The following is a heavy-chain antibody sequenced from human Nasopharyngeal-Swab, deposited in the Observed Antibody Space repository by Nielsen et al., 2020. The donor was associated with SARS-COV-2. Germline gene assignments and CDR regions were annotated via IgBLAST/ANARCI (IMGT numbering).Heavy chain of an antibody. CDR3: AIGLGPYYYYGMDV. CDR2: ISYDGSNK. J-gene: IGHJ6*02. V-gene: IGHV3-30*03. Sequence: WSRQHQGKGLAWVAIISYDGSNKYYADPVKGRFTITRDNSKNTLYLQMNSMRAEDTAVYYCAIGLGPYYYYGMDVWGQGTTVTVSS. D-gene: IGHD3/OR15-3a*01.